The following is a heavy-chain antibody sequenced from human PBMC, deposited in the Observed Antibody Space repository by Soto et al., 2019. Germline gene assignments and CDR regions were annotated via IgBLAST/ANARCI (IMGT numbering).Heavy chain of an antibody. V-gene: IGHV3-23*01. CDR1: GFTFSSYA. CDR2: ISGSGGST. D-gene: IGHD3-3*01. J-gene: IGHJ6*02. Sequence: GGSLRLSCAASGFTFSSYAMSWVRQAPGKGLEWVSAISGSGGSTYYADSVKGRFTISRDNSKNTLYLQMNSLRAEDTAVYYCAKDQGARITISRRPKYYYYGMDVWGQGTTVTVSS. CDR3: AKDQGARITISRRPKYYYYGMDV.